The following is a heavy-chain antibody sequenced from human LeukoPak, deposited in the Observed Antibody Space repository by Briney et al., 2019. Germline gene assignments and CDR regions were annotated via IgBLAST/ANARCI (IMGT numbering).Heavy chain of an antibody. CDR3: GRDNAPHPYSSDWYCLDY. D-gene: IGHD6-19*01. Sequence: GGSLRLSCAASGFTFSRHAMNWVRQAPGKGLEWVSGISGSGSGGSTYYADSVKGRFTISRDNSKNTLYLQMNSLRAEDTAVYYCGRDNAPHPYSSDWYCLDYWGQGTLVTVSS. V-gene: IGHV3-23*01. CDR1: GFTFSRHA. CDR2: ISGSGSGGST. J-gene: IGHJ4*02.